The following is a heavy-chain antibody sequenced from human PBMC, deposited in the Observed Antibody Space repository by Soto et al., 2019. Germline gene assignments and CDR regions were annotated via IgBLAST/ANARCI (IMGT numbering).Heavy chain of an antibody. CDR3: ARGGSGSYPFRDGWFDP. CDR1: GFTFSSYA. Sequence: GGSLRLSCAASGFTFSSYAMHWVRQAPGKGLEWVAVISYDGSNKYYADSVKSRFTISRDNSKNTLCLQMNSLRAEDTAVYYCARGGSGSYPFRDGWFDPWGQGALVTVSS. J-gene: IGHJ5*02. V-gene: IGHV3-30-3*01. CDR2: ISYDGSNK. D-gene: IGHD1-26*01.